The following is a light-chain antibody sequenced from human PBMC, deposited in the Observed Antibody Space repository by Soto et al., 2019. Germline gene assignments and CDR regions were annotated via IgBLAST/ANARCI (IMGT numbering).Light chain of an antibody. CDR3: RSYTSSRTP. Sequence: QSVLTQPASVSGSPGQSITISCTGTSSDVGGYKYVSWYQQHPGKAPKLMISAITDRPSGVCSRFSGSKSGNTASLTISGLQAEDEAVYHCRSYTSSRTPFGSGTKVTVL. J-gene: IGLJ1*01. V-gene: IGLV2-14*01. CDR2: AIT. CDR1: SSDVGGYKY.